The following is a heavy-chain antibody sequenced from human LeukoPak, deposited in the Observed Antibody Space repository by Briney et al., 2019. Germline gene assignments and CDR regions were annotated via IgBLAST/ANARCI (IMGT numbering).Heavy chain of an antibody. Sequence: PSETLSLTCTVSGGSISSYYWNWIRQPPGKGLEWIGYIYDSGSTNYNPSLKSRLTISVDTSKNQFSLKLSSATAADTAVYYCATSLSNYYNYYMDVWGKGTTVTVSS. CDR3: ATSLSNYYNYYMDV. D-gene: IGHD2/OR15-2a*01. V-gene: IGHV4-59*01. CDR2: IYDSGST. J-gene: IGHJ6*03. CDR1: GGSISSYY.